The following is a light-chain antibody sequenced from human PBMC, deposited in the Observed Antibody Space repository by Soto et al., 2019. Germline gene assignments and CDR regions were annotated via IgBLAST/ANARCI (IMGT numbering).Light chain of an antibody. V-gene: IGKV1-39*01. CDR1: QSISSY. CDR2: DAS. Sequence: DIQMTQSPSSLSASVGDRVTITCRASQSISSYLNWYQQKQGKAPKLLIYDASSLQSGVPSRFSGSGSGTDFTLTISSLQPEDFATYYCQQSYGTLLTFGGGTKVDIK. CDR3: QQSYGTLLT. J-gene: IGKJ4*01.